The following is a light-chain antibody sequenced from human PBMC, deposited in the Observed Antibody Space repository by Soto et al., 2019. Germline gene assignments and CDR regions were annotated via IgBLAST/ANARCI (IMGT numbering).Light chain of an antibody. Sequence: EIQMTQSPSTLSASVGDRVTITCRASQSISSWLAWYQQKPGKAPKLLINKASSLESGVPSRFSGSGSGTELTLTISSLQPDDFATYYCQHFNSYPWTFGQGTKVDI. CDR2: KAS. V-gene: IGKV1-5*03. J-gene: IGKJ1*01. CDR3: QHFNSYPWT. CDR1: QSISSW.